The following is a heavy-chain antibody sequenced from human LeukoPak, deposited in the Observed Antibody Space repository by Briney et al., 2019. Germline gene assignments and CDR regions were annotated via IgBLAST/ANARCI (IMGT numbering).Heavy chain of an antibody. V-gene: IGHV1-18*01. J-gene: IGHJ5*02. D-gene: IGHD3-10*01. CDR2: ISAYNGNT. CDR1: GYTFTSYG. CDR3: AKLGGEPRNWFDP. Sequence: ASVKVSCKASGYTFTSYGISWVLQAPGQGLEWMGWISAYNGNTNYAQKLQGRVTMTTKTSTGTAYIDLRGLRSDDTAVNYCAKLGGEPRNWFDPCGQGTLITV.